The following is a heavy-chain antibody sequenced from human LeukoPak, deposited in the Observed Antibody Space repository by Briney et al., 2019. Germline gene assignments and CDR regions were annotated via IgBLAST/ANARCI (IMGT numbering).Heavy chain of an antibody. J-gene: IGHJ4*02. CDR3: AKEWMRLSL. Sequence: GGSLRLSCAASGFSISGYAVSWVRQAPGKGLEWVSGISGSGGSTDYADSVKGRFIISRDNSKNRLFLQMNSLRVEDTAVYYCAKEWMRLSLWGQGTMVTVSS. D-gene: IGHD5-18*01. CDR2: ISGSGGST. V-gene: IGHV3-23*01. CDR1: GFSISGYA.